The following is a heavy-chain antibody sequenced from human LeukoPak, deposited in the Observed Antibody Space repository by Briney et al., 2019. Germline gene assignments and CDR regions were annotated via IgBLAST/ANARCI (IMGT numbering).Heavy chain of an antibody. CDR3: ARGLPGYSNAWNDH. V-gene: IGHV3-74*01. CDR2: TNSDGSLP. J-gene: IGHJ5*02. Sequence: GGSLRLSCAASGFTFSRYWMHWVRQAPGKGLVWVSRTNSDGSLPSYADSVKGRFTISRDNAKNTLYLQMNSLGVEDTAIYYCARGLPGYSNAWNDHWGQGTLVTVSS. CDR1: GFTFSRYW. D-gene: IGHD6-13*01.